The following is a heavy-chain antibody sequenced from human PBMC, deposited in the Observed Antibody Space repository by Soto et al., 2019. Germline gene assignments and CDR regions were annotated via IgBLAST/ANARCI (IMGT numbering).Heavy chain of an antibody. CDR1: GGSISSSSYY. D-gene: IGHD3-9*01. CDR2: IYYSGST. J-gene: IGHJ4*02. Sequence: PSETLSLTCTVSGGSISSSSYYWGWIRQPPGKGLEWIGSIYYSGSTYYNPSLKSRVTISVDTSKNQFSLKLSSVTAADTAVYYCARQQYYDILTGYTGNYDYWGQGTLVTVSS. CDR3: ARQQYYDILTGYTGNYDY. V-gene: IGHV4-39*01.